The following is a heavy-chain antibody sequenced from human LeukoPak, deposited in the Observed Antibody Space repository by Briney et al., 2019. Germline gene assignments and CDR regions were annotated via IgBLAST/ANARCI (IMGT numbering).Heavy chain of an antibody. Sequence: GSVKVSCKASGYTFTSYYMHWVRQAPGQGLEWMGIINPSGGSTSYAQKFQGRVTMTRDTSTSTVYMELSSLRSEDTAVYYCAYITGTTAGIAAAPHFDYWGQGTLVTVSS. D-gene: IGHD6-13*01. CDR2: INPSGGST. CDR1: GYTFTSYY. V-gene: IGHV1-46*01. CDR3: AYITGTTAGIAAAPHFDY. J-gene: IGHJ4*02.